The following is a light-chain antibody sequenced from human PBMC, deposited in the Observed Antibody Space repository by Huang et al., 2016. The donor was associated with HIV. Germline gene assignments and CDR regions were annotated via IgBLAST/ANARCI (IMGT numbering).Light chain of an antibody. CDR3: QQRSHWRT. Sequence: EIVLTQSPVTLSLSPGERATLSCRASQSIDNYLAWYQQKPGQTPRLIIYDAADRVTGVPARFSGSGSGTDFTLTISSLEPEDFAVYYCQQRSHWRTFGQGTKLEIK. CDR2: DAA. CDR1: QSIDNY. J-gene: IGKJ2*01. V-gene: IGKV3-11*01.